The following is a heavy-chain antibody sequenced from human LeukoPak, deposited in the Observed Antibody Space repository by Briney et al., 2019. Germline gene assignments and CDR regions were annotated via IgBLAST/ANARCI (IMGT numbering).Heavy chain of an antibody. CDR2: ISSSGSTI. J-gene: IGHJ4*02. CDR1: AFTFSSYE. D-gene: IGHD3-22*01. CDR3: ARDADYYDSNGYHHYYFDY. Sequence: GGSLRLSCAASAFTFSSYEMNWVRQAPGKGLEWVSYISSSGSTIYYADSVKGRFTISRDNAKNSLYLQMNSLRAEDTAVYYCARDADYYDSNGYHHYYFDYWGQGTLVTVSS. V-gene: IGHV3-48*03.